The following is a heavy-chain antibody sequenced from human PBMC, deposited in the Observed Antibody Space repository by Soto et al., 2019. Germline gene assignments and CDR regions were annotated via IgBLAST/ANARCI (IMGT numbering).Heavy chain of an antibody. V-gene: IGHV3-33*08. D-gene: IGHD1-20*01. CDR2: IWYDGSNK. J-gene: IGHJ4*02. CDR3: ARDFNSGSLDY. CDR1: GFTFSSYA. Sequence: GGSLRLSCAASGFTFSSYAIHWVRQAPGKGLEWVAVIWYDGSNKYYADSVKGRFTISRDNSKNTLYLQMNSLRAEDTAIYYCARDFNSGSLDYWGQGTLVTVSS.